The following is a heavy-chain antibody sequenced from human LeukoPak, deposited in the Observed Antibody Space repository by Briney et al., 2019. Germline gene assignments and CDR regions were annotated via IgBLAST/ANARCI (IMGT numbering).Heavy chain of an antibody. CDR3: ARDGLRYYYDSGASSTNWFDP. J-gene: IGHJ5*02. CDR2: ISRGGRST. Sequence: PGGSLRLSCAASGFTFSSHWMHWVREVAGEGLVWVSRISRGGRSTAYADSVKGRFTISRDNSKNTLYLQMNSLRAEDTAVYYCARDGLRYYYDSGASSTNWFDPWGQGTLVTVSS. V-gene: IGHV3-74*01. CDR1: GFTFSSHW. D-gene: IGHD3-22*01.